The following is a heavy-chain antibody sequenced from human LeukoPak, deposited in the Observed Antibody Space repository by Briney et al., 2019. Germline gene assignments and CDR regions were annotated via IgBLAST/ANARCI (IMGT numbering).Heavy chain of an antibody. CDR3: ARGSGYSYAYWNWFDP. V-gene: IGHV1-18*01. CDR2: ISAYNGNT. D-gene: IGHD5-18*01. CDR1: GYTSTSYG. Sequence: ASVKVSCKASGYTSTSYGISWVRQAPGQGLEWMGWISAYNGNTNYAQKLQGRVTMTTDTSTSTAYMELRSLRSDDTAVYYCARGSGYSYAYWNWFDPWGQGTLVTVSS. J-gene: IGHJ5*02.